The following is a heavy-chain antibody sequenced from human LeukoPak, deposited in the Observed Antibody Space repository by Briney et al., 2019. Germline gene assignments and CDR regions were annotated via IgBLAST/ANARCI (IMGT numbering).Heavy chain of an antibody. J-gene: IGHJ5*02. CDR1: GLTFSGSA. CDR3: AGGLLSSSWYWFDP. CDR2: IRDKANSYAT. D-gene: IGHD6-13*01. V-gene: IGHV3-73*01. Sequence: GGSLKLSCAASGLTFSGSAMHWVRQASGRGLEWVGRIRDKANSYATAYAASVKGRFTISRDNSKNTAYLQMNSLKTEDTAVYYCAGGLLSSSWYWFDPWGQGTLVTVSS.